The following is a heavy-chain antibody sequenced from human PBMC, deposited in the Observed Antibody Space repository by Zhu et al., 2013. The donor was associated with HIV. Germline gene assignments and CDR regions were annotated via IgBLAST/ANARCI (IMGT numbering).Heavy chain of an antibody. CDR2: IYYSGST. J-gene: IGHJ4*02. CDR3: ARVPRRRQLPDY. D-gene: IGHD1-26*01. V-gene: IGHV4-38-2*02. Sequence: QVQLQESGPGLVKPSETLSLTCIVSGFSIGSGYYWAWIRQPPGKGLEWIGTIYYSGSTNYNPSLKSRVTISVDTSKNQFSLKLSSVTAADTAVYYCARVPRRRQLPDYWGQGTLVTVSS. CDR1: GFSIGSGYY.